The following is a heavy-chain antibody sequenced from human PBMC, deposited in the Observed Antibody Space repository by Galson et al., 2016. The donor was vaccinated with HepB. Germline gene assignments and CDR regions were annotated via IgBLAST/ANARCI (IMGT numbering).Heavy chain of an antibody. J-gene: IGHJ4*02. CDR1: GFTFSNYA. D-gene: IGHD1-26*01. V-gene: IGHV3-30-3*01. CDR3: ATDSIVGVPDYFDY. CDR2: TDGTNK. Sequence: SLRLSCAVSGFTFSNYAMHWVRQAPGKGLEWVAVTDGTNKYYADSVKGRFTISRDDSKSTLYLQMERLRAEDTAVYYCATDSIVGVPDYFDYWGQGTLVTVSS.